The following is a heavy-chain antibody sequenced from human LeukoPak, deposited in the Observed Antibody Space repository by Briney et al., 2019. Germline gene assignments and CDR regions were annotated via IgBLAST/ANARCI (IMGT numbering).Heavy chain of an antibody. D-gene: IGHD3-16*01. V-gene: IGHV4-34*01. CDR3: ARGRLPYPTYYYYYMDV. CDR1: GGSFRGYY. J-gene: IGHJ6*03. Sequence: SKTLSLTCAVYGGSFRGYYWSWIRQPPGKGLEWIGEINHSGSTNYNPSLKSRVTISVDTSKNQFSLKLSSVTAADTAVYYCARGRLPYPTYYYYYMDVWGKGTTVTVSS. CDR2: INHSGST.